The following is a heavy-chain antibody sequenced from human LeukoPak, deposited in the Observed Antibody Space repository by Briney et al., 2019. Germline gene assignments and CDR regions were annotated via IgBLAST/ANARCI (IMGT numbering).Heavy chain of an antibody. V-gene: IGHV3-48*04. D-gene: IGHD3-3*01. CDR1: GFTFSDYS. J-gene: IGHJ6*03. CDR2: ISFSVNTK. CDR3: AGEVPYYDFWSGNYMDV. Sequence: GGSLRLSCAASGFTFSDYSMNWVRQAPGKGLEWVSYISFSVNTKYYGDSVKGRFTISRDNAKNSLYLQMNSLRAEDTALYHCAGEVPYYDFWSGNYMDVWGKGTTVTVSS.